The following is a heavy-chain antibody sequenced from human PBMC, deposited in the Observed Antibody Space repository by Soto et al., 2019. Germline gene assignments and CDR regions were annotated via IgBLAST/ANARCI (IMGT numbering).Heavy chain of an antibody. D-gene: IGHD3-9*01. Sequence: SVKVSCKASGGTCSSYAISWVRQAPGQGLEWMGGIIPIFGTANYAQKFQGRVTITADESTSTAYMELSSLRSEDTAVYYCARKTRVYDILTGYNYFDYWGQGTLVTVSS. J-gene: IGHJ4*02. CDR2: IIPIFGTA. CDR3: ARKTRVYDILTGYNYFDY. CDR1: GGTCSSYA. V-gene: IGHV1-69*13.